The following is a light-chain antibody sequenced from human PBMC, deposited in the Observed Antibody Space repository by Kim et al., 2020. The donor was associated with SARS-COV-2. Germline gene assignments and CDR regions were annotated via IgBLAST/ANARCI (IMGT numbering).Light chain of an antibody. CDR1: SGSISRDF. V-gene: IGLV6-57*01. CDR2: EDH. Sequence: GKTVIIPCTRSSGSISRDFVQWFQQRPGTSPTTVIYEDHVRPSGVPDRFSGFVDSSSNSASLTISGLKSEDEADYYCQSYHDNAWVFGGGTQLTVL. J-gene: IGLJ3*02. CDR3: QSYHDNAWV.